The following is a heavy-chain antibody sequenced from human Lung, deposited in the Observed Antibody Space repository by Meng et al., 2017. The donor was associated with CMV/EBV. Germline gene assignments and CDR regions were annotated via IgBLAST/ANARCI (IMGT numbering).Heavy chain of an antibody. CDR2: ISGYNGNT. Sequence: SVKVSXKVSGYTLTKYGISWVRQAPGQGLEWMGWISGYNGNTNYAQKFQGRVTITTDTSTSTAYMELRSLRSDDTAVYYCAREGSTNCCPLDYWGQGTLVTVSS. CDR3: AREGSTNCCPLDY. J-gene: IGHJ4*02. D-gene: IGHD2-2*01. V-gene: IGHV1-18*01. CDR1: GYTLTKYG.